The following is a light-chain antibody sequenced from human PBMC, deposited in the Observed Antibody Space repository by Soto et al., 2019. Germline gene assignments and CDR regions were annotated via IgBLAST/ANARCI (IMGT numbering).Light chain of an antibody. CDR2: EVS. J-gene: IGLJ2*01. V-gene: IGLV2-8*01. CDR1: SSDVGGYNY. CDR3: SSYAGSNNVV. Sequence: QSALTQPPSASGSPGHSVTISCTGTSSDVGGYNYVSWYQQHPGKAPKLMIYEVSKRPSGVPDRFSGSKFGNTASLTVSGLQAEDEADYYCSSYAGSNNVVFGGGTKLTVL.